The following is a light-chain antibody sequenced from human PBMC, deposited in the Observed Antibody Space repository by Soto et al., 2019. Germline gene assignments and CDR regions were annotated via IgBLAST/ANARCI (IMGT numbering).Light chain of an antibody. Sequence: QSALTQPPSASGSPGQSVTISCTGTSSDVGGYNYVSWYQHHPGKGPKLMIYEVRKRTSGVPDRFSGSKSGNTASLTVSGLQAEDEADYYCSSFAGSNTVFGGGTKLTVL. CDR1: SSDVGGYNY. CDR3: SSFAGSNTV. CDR2: EVR. J-gene: IGLJ2*01. V-gene: IGLV2-8*01.